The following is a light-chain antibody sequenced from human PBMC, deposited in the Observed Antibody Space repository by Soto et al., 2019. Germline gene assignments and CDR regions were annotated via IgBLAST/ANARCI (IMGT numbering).Light chain of an antibody. CDR1: QSISSSY. CDR3: QQYGPSLL. V-gene: IGKV3-20*01. J-gene: IGKJ4*01. Sequence: EIVLTQSPGTLSLSPGERATLSCRASQSISSSYLAWYQQKPGQAPRLLIYAASGRATGIPDRFSGSGSGTDFTLTISRLEPEDFAVYYCQQYGPSLLFGGGTKVEIK. CDR2: AAS.